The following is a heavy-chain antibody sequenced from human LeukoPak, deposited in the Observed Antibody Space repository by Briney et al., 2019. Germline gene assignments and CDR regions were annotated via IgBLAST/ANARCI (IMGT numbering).Heavy chain of an antibody. V-gene: IGHV4-61*09. CDR3: ARDPAPISGSFFNNYGMDV. CDR2: IYVSGST. Sequence: PSQTLSLTCTVSGGSISSELYSWSWIQQSAGKGLEWVGHIYVSGSTKYNPSLQSRVSISLDTSKNQFSLTLTSVTAADTAVYYCARDPAPISGSFFNNYGMDVWGQGTTVTVSS. J-gene: IGHJ6*02. D-gene: IGHD1-26*01. CDR1: GGSISSELYS.